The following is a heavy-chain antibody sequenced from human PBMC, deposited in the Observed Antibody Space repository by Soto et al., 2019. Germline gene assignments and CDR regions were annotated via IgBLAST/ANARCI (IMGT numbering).Heavy chain of an antibody. D-gene: IGHD2-21*02. CDR3: AKGLPARYCGGDCYSGIDY. V-gene: IGHV3-23*01. J-gene: IGHJ4*02. CDR1: GFTFSNYA. CDR2: ISGSGGST. Sequence: GGSLRLSCAASGFTFSNYAVTWVRQAPGKGLEWVSTISGSGGSTYYADSVKGRFTISRDNSKNTLYLQMNSLRAEDTAVYYCAKGLPARYCGGDCYSGIDYWGQGTLVTVSS.